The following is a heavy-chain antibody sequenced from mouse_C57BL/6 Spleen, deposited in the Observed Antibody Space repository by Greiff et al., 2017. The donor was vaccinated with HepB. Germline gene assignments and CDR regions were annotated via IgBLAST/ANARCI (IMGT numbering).Heavy chain of an antibody. CDR1: GFTFSSYA. CDR3: TRVIVTPRWYFDV. CDR2: ISSGGDYI. V-gene: IGHV5-9-1*02. J-gene: IGHJ1*03. Sequence: EVMLVESGEGLVKPGGSLKLSCAASGFTFSSYAMSWVRQTPEKRLEWVAYISSGGDYIYYADTVKGRFTISRDNARNTLYLQMSSLKSEDTAMYYCTRVIVTPRWYFDVWGTGTTVTVSS. D-gene: IGHD2-5*01.